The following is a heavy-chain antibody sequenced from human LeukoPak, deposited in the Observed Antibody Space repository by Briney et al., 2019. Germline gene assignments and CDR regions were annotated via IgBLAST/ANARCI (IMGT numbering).Heavy chain of an antibody. V-gene: IGHV3-74*01. D-gene: IGHD4-23*01. CDR3: ARETGGFRGLDY. Sequence: PGGSLRLSCAASGFTFSGYWLHWVRQAPGKGLEWVSHIDSDGSSTTYADSVKGRFTISRDNAKNSLYLQMNSLRAEDTALYYCARETGGFRGLDYGGEGTLVTVPS. J-gene: IGHJ4*02. CDR2: IDSDGSST. CDR1: GFTFSGYW.